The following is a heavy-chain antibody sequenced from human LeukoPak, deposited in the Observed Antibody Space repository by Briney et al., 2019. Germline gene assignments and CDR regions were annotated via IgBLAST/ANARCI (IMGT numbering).Heavy chain of an antibody. CDR1: GFTFSSYA. V-gene: IGHV3-64D*09. J-gene: IGHJ4*02. Sequence: GGSLRLSCPASGFTFSSYAMHWVRQAPGKGLEYVSAISSNGGSTYYADSVKGRFTISRDNSKNTLYLQMSSLRAEDTAVYYCVKAASGYDSDYWGQGTLVTVSS. D-gene: IGHD5-12*01. CDR3: VKAASGYDSDY. CDR2: ISSNGGST.